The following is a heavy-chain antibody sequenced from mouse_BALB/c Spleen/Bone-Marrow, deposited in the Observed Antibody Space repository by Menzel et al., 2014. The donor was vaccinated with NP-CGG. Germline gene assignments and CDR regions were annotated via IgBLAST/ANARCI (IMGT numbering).Heavy chain of an antibody. CDR2: FAPGSGNT. J-gene: IGHJ1*01. D-gene: IGHD2-4*01. CDR1: GYTFTSYW. Sequence: DLVKPGASVKLSCKASGYTFTSYWINWIKQRPGQGLEWIGRFAPGSGNTYYNEMFKGKATLTVDTSSSTANIQLSSLSSEDSAVYFCARARSTVITTWYFDVWGAGTTVTVSS. V-gene: IGHV1S41*01. CDR3: ARARSTVITTWYFDV.